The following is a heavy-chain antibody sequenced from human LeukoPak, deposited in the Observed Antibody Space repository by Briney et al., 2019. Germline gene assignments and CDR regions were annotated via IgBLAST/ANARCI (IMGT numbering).Heavy chain of an antibody. V-gene: IGHV3-23*01. Sequence: GGSLRLSCAASGFTFSSYAMSWVRQALGKGLEWVSAISGSGGSTYYADSVKGRFTISRDNSKNTLYLQMNSLRAEDTAVYYCAKDGENSYGYEFDYWGQGTLVTVSS. CDR2: ISGSGGST. D-gene: IGHD5-18*01. CDR3: AKDGENSYGYEFDY. J-gene: IGHJ4*02. CDR1: GFTFSSYA.